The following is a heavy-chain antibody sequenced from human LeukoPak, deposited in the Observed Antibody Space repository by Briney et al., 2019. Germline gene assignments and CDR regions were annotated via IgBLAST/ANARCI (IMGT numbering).Heavy chain of an antibody. CDR2: IHHSGAT. V-gene: IGHV4-38-2*02. J-gene: IGHJ4*02. D-gene: IGHD1-26*01. Sequence: SETLSLTCTVSGYSIGSGYYWDWIRQTPGKGLEWVGSIHHSGATYYNPSLKSRVTISVDTSKNQFSLKLSSVTAADTAVYYCAREVGATRFDYWGQGTLVTVSS. CDR1: GYSIGSGYY. CDR3: AREVGATRFDY.